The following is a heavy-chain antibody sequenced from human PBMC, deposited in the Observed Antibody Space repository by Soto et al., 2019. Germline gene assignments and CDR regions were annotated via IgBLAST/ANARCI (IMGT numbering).Heavy chain of an antibody. J-gene: IGHJ4*02. CDR3: ALGGSIV. V-gene: IGHV3-23*01. CDR2: ISSSGGNT. CDR1: GFTFSSYS. D-gene: IGHD2-15*01. Sequence: EVQLLESGGGLVQPGGSLRLSCAASGFTFSSYSMNWVRQAPGKGLEWVSAISSSGGNTYYADSVKGRFTISRDNSKNTLYLQVNSLRAEDTAVYYCALGGSIVWGQGTLVTVSS.